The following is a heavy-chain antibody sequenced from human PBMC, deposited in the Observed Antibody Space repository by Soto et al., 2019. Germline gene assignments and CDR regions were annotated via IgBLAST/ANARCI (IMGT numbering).Heavy chain of an antibody. D-gene: IGHD4-17*01. CDR2: ITGNGVGR. Sequence: EVQVLESGGGLVQPGGSLRLSCADPEFTFSTYAMTWVRQAPGGRLEWVSSITGNGVGRSYADPVKGRFTVFRDNSKDTLFLRMNSLRVEDTAIYYCTRDPNGDHIGAFEFWGQGIKVTVSS. J-gene: IGHJ3*01. V-gene: IGHV3-23*01. CDR3: TRDPNGDHIGAFEF. CDR1: EFTFSTYA.